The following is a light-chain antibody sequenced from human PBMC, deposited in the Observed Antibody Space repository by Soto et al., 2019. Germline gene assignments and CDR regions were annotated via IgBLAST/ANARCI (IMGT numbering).Light chain of an antibody. V-gene: IGLV1-44*01. J-gene: IGLJ1*01. CDR3: AAWEDSMNGYV. CDR2: SYN. Sequence: QSVLTQPPSASGTPGQRVTISCSGSSSNIGSNTVNWYQQLPGTAPKLLIYSYNQRPSGVPDRFSDSKSGTPASLAISGLQSEDEADYYCAAWEDSMNGYVFGTGTKLTVL. CDR1: SSNIGSNT.